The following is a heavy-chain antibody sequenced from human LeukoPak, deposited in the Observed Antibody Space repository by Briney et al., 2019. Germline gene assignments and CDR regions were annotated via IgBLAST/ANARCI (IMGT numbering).Heavy chain of an antibody. D-gene: IGHD1-26*01. CDR2: IRYDGNDH. Sequence: GRSLRLSCAASGFTFSSYGMHWVRQAPGKGLEWVALIRYDGNDHWYGDSAKGRFTISRDNSKDTVYLQMDSLRDEDTAVYYCARWGIVGHDAFDLWGQGTMVTVSS. CDR3: ARWGIVGHDAFDL. CDR1: GFTFSSYG. V-gene: IGHV3-33*01. J-gene: IGHJ3*01.